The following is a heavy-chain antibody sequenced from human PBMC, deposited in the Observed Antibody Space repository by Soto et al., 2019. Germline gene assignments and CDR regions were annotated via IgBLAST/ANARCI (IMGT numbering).Heavy chain of an antibody. CDR1: GFTFDDYG. J-gene: IGHJ6*02. D-gene: IGHD3-10*01. CDR3: ARMVRGAPPYYYYGMDV. V-gene: IGHV3-23*01. Sequence: GGSLRLSCAASGFTFDDYGMSWVRQAPGKGLEWVSAISGSGGSTYYADSVKGRFTISRDNSKNTLYLQMNSLRAEDTAVYYCARMVRGAPPYYYYGMDVWGQGTTVTVSS. CDR2: ISGSGGST.